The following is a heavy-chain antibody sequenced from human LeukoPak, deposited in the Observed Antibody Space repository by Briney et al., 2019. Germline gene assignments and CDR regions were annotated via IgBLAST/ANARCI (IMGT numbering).Heavy chain of an antibody. CDR2: IYYSGST. CDR1: GGSISSYY. D-gene: IGHD6-13*01. J-gene: IGHJ4*02. V-gene: IGHV4-59*12. CDR3: ARVDIAAAGFFDY. Sequence: SETLSLTCTVSGGSISSYYWSWIRQPPGKGLEWIGYIYYSGSTNYNPSLKSRVTMSVDTSKNQFSLKLSSVTAADTAVYYCARVDIAAAGFFDYWGQGTLVTVSS.